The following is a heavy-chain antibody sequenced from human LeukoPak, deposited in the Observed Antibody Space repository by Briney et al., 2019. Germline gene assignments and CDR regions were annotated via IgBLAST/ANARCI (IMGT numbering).Heavy chain of an antibody. J-gene: IGHJ3*01. Sequence: ASVKVSCKASGYTFTYYYIHWVRQAPGQGLEWMGRINPNTGGTDFALKFQGRVTMTRDTSISTAYMELSSLRSDDSAVYYCATTFVANAFDGWGQGAMVTVSS. CDR1: GYTFTYYY. CDR2: INPNTGGT. CDR3: ATTFVANAFDG. D-gene: IGHD2-21*01. V-gene: IGHV1-2*06.